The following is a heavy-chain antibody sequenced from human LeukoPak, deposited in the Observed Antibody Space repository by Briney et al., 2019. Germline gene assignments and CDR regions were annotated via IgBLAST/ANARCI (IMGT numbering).Heavy chain of an antibody. J-gene: IGHJ4*02. Sequence: ASVKVSCKASGYTFTSYDISWVRQAPGRGLEWMGWISAYNGNTNYAQKLQGRVTMTTDTSTSTAYMELRSLRSDDTAVYYCARDLRRGPTYYYDSSGYYYFDYWGQGTLVTVSS. CDR3: ARDLRRGPTYYYDSSGYYYFDY. D-gene: IGHD3-22*01. CDR2: ISAYNGNT. V-gene: IGHV1-18*01. CDR1: GYTFTSYD.